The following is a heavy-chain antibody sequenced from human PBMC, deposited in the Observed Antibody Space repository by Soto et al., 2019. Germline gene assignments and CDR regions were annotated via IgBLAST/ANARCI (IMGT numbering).Heavy chain of an antibody. CDR2: ISGSSGRT. CDR1: GVTFSSFA. V-gene: IGHV3-23*01. Sequence: GGSMRLSCAASGVTFSSFAMSWVRQAPGKGLEWVSAISGSSGRTYYADSVKGRFTFSRDNSKNTLYLQMNSLRAEDTAVYFCAKGTYRDYVYWDHALDFWGQGTMVTVSS. J-gene: IGHJ3*01. D-gene: IGHD4-17*01. CDR3: AKGTYRDYVYWDHALDF.